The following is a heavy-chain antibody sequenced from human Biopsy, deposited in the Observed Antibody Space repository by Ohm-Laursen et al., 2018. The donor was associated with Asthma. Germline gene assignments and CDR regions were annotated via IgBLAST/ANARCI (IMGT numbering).Heavy chain of an antibody. CDR2: IYWDDDK. V-gene: IGHV2-5*02. J-gene: IGHJ4*02. CDR3: VHTLVGLKAFDF. Sequence: PTQTLTLTCTFSGFSLSTSGGGVGWIRQPPGKAPEWLGNIYWDDDKRYSPSLQSRLTITRDTPKDQVVLTMTNRGPVDTGTYYCVHTLVGLKAFDFWGQGTLVTVSS. CDR1: GFSLSTSGGG. D-gene: IGHD1-26*01.